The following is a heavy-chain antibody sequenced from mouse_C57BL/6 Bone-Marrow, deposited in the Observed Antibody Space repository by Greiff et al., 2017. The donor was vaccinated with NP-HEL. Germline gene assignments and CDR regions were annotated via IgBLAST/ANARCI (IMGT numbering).Heavy chain of an antibody. CDR1: GYTFTGYW. CDR2: ILPGSGST. Sequence: QVQLQQSGAELMKPGASVKLSCKATGYTFTGYWIEWVKQRPGHGLEWIGEILPGSGSTNSNEKFKGKATFTADTSSNTAYMQLSSLTTEDSAIYYCAREAYSHYFDYWGQGTTLTVSS. CDR3: AREAYSHYFDY. J-gene: IGHJ2*01. V-gene: IGHV1-9*01. D-gene: IGHD2-10*01.